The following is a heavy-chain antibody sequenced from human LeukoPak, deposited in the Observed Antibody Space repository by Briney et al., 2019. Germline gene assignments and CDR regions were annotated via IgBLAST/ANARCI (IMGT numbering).Heavy chain of an antibody. D-gene: IGHD2-2*01. Sequence: GGSLRLSCAAPGFTFSSYAMSWVRQAPGKGLEWVSAISYSGTSTFYADSVKGRFTISRDNSKNTLYLQMNSLRAEDTAIYYCARDPRYCTGTSCYFWGQGTLVTVSS. V-gene: IGHV3-23*01. CDR2: ISYSGTST. J-gene: IGHJ4*02. CDR1: GFTFSSYA. CDR3: ARDPRYCTGTSCYF.